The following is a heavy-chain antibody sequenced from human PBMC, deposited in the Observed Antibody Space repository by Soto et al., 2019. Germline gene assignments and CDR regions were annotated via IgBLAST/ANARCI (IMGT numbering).Heavy chain of an antibody. CDR2: IIPLLETT. V-gene: IGHV1-69*08. Sequence: QVQLVQSGPEVKKPGSSVKVSCKTPGGTFRSDTITWVRQAPGQGLEWMGRIIPLLETTDYAQKFQGRVTITADKSTSTAYMEVSSLRSEDTAIYYCVRNSPIGSTFSGYDGIDYWGQGTLVTVSS. CDR3: VRNSPIGSTFSGYDGIDY. CDR1: GGTFRSDT. J-gene: IGHJ4*02. D-gene: IGHD5-12*01.